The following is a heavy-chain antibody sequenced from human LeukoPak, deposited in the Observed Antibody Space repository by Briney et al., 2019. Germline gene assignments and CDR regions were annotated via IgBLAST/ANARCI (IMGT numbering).Heavy chain of an antibody. Sequence: GGSLRLSCAASGFTFSSYAMHWVRQAPGKGLEWVAVISYDGSNKYYADSVKGRFTISRDNSKNTLYLQMNSLRAEDTAVYYCARDVREFLFHCSGGSCYPNWFDPWGQGTLVTVSS. D-gene: IGHD2-15*01. CDR3: ARDVREFLFHCSGGSCYPNWFDP. CDR1: GFTFSSYA. CDR2: ISYDGSNK. J-gene: IGHJ5*02. V-gene: IGHV3-30-3*01.